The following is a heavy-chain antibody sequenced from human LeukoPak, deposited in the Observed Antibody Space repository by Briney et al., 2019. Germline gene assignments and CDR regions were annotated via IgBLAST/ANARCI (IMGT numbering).Heavy chain of an antibody. CDR2: INWNGGST. CDR3: ARDRSYGSFDF. D-gene: IGHD5-18*01. CDR1: GFTFDDHG. V-gene: IGHV3-20*01. Sequence: GGSLRLSCAASGFTFDDHGMNWVRQAPGKGLEWVSGINWNGGSTFYADSVKGRFTISRDNAKNALYLQMNSLTAEDTALYHCARDRSYGSFDFWGQGTLVTVSS. J-gene: IGHJ4*02.